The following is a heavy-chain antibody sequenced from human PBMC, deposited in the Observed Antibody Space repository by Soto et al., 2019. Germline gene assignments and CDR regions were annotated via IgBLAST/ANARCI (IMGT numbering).Heavy chain of an antibody. CDR1: GFSLTTSGVG. Sequence: SGPKLVNPTQTLTLTCTFSGFSLTTSGVGVGWIRQPPGKALEWLALIYWNGDERDSQSLRSRLTITKDTSKNQVVLTMTNMDAVDTATYYCAPSRRSSGDAFDFWGQGTMVAVSS. CDR3: APSRRSSGDAFDF. J-gene: IGHJ3*01. D-gene: IGHD6-6*01. V-gene: IGHV2-5*01. CDR2: IYWNGDE.